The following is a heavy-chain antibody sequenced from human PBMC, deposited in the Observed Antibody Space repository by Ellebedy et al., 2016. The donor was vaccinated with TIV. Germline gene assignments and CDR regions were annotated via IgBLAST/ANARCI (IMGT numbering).Heavy chain of an antibody. V-gene: IGHV4-4*07. CDR1: GDSISNYY. D-gene: IGHD6-13*01. J-gene: IGHJ4*02. Sequence: SETLSLTXIVSGDSISNYYWSWIRQSAGKGLEWIGRIYSSGSTNYNPSLNSRVTMSIDTSKNQFSLRLNSVTAADTAVYYCAKDPFRSSVDSWGQGTLVTVSS. CDR2: IYSSGST. CDR3: AKDPFRSSVDS.